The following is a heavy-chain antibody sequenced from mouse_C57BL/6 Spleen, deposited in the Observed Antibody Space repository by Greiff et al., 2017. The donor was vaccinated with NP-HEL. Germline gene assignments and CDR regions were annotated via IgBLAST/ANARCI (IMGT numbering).Heavy chain of an antibody. D-gene: IGHD1-1*01. J-gene: IGHJ4*01. CDR1: GYAFSSSW. CDR3: AREKITTVD. CDR2: IYPGDGDT. Sequence: QVQLQQSGPELVKPGASVKISCKASGYAFSSSWMNWVKQRPGKGLEWIGRIYPGDGDTNYNGKFKGKATLTADKSSSTAYMQLSSLTSEDSAVYFCAREKITTVDWGQGTSVTVSS. V-gene: IGHV1-82*01.